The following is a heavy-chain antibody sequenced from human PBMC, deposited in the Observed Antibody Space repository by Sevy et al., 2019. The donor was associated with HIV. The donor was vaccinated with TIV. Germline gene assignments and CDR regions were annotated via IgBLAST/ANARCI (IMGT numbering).Heavy chain of an antibody. Sequence: GESLKISCAASGFTFSNYGMSWVRQAPGKGLEWVSAISGSGYSTYYADSVKGRFTISRDKSKNTLYLQINSLRAGDTAVYYCAKHIAYCGGDCYPPLYYFDYWGQGTLVTASS. CDR2: ISGSGYST. CDR1: GFTFSNYG. D-gene: IGHD2-21*02. J-gene: IGHJ4*02. CDR3: AKHIAYCGGDCYPPLYYFDY. V-gene: IGHV3-23*01.